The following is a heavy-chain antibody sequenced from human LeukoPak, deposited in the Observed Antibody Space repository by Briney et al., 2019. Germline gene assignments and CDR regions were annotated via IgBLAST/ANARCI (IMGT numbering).Heavy chain of an antibody. J-gene: IGHJ4*02. D-gene: IGHD3-16*01. CDR2: IYHSGST. CDR1: GGSISSGGYS. V-gene: IGHV4-30-2*01. CDR3: ARESLGYFDY. Sequence: SQTLSLTCAVSGGSISSGGYSWSWIRQPPGKGLEWIGYIYHSGSTYYNPSLKSRVTISVGRSKNQFSLKLSSVTAADTAVYYCARESLGYFDYWGQGTLVTVSS.